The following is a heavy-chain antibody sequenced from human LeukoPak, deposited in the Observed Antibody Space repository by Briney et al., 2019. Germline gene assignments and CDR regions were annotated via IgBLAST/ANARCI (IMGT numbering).Heavy chain of an antibody. CDR1: GFTFSSYA. CDR2: ISGSGGST. D-gene: IGHD2-2*01. V-gene: IGHV3-23*01. CDR3: ASDVVPAANEGGY. J-gene: IGHJ4*02. Sequence: GGSLRLSCAASGFTFSSYAMSWVRQAPGKGLEWVSGISGSGGSTYYADSVKGRFTISRDNAKNSLYLQMNSLRAEDTAVYYCASDVVPAANEGGYWGQGTLVTVSS.